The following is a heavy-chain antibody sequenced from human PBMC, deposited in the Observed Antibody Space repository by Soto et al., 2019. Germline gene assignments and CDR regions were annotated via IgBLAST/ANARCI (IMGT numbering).Heavy chain of an antibody. CDR1: GFTFSSYW. CDR3: ARVEQWLVGGFDP. CDR2: INSDGSST. V-gene: IGHV3-74*01. D-gene: IGHD6-19*01. Sequence: GGSLRLSCAASGFTFSSYWMHWVRQAPWKGLVWVSRINSDGSSTSYADSVKGRFTISRDNAKNTLYLQMNSLRAEDTAVYYCARVEQWLVGGFDPWGQGTLVTVSS. J-gene: IGHJ5*02.